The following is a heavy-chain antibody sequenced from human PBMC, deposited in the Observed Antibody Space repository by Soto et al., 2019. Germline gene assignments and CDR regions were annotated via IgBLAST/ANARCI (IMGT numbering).Heavy chain of an antibody. CDR3: ARDRGCSGGSCYPKGVWFDP. D-gene: IGHD2-15*01. CDR1: GGSISSYY. Sequence: PSETLSLTCTVPGGSISSYYWSWIRQPPGKGLEWIGYIYYSGSTNYNPSLKSRVTISVDTSKNQFSLKLSSVTAADTAVYYCARDRGCSGGSCYPKGVWFDPWGQGTLVTVSS. J-gene: IGHJ5*02. V-gene: IGHV4-59*01. CDR2: IYYSGST.